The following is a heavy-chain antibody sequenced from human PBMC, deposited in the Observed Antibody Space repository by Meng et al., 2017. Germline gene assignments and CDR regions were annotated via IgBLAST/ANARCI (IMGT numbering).Heavy chain of an antibody. CDR2: ISYDGSNK. D-gene: IGHD4-17*01. V-gene: IGHV3-30*19. CDR3: ARATVTTLGLDY. Sequence: GGSLRLSCAASGFTFSSYGMHWVRQAPGKGLEWVAVISYDGSNKYYADSVKGRFTISRDNSKNTLYLQMNSLRAEDTAVYYCARATVTTLGLDYWGQGTLVTVSS. CDR1: GFTFSSYG. J-gene: IGHJ4*02.